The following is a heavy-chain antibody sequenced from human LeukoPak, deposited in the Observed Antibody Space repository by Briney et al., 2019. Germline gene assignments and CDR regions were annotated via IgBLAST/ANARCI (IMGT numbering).Heavy chain of an antibody. J-gene: IGHJ4*02. CDR2: ISYDGSNK. D-gene: IGHD6-13*01. V-gene: IGHV3-30-3*01. Sequence: QPGGSLRLSCAASGFTFSSYAMSWVRQAPGKGLEWVAVISYDGSNKYYADSVKGRFTISRDNSKNTLYLQMNSLRAEDTAVYYCATTHASSYWGQGTLVTVSS. CDR1: GFTFSSYA. CDR3: ATTHASSY.